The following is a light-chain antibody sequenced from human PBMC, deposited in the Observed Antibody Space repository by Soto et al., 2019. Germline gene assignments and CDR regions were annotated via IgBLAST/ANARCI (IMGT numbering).Light chain of an antibody. Sequence: DIQMTQSPSTLSASVGDRVTITCRASQSITNWLAWYQKKPGKAPNLLIYDASSLESGVPSRFSGSGSGTEFTLTISSPPPADSATYACQQYNSYSVYNFGQGTKLEIK. CDR1: QSITNW. J-gene: IGKJ2*01. CDR3: QQYNSYSVYN. V-gene: IGKV1-5*01. CDR2: DAS.